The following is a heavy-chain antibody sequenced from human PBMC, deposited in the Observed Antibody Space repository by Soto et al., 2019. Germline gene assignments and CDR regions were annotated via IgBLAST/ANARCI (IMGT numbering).Heavy chain of an antibody. V-gene: IGHV1-18*01. Sequence: ASVKVSCKASGYTFTSYAMHWVRQAPGQGLVWMGWISAYNGNTNYAQKLQGRVTMTTDTSTSTAYMELSSLRSEDTAVYYCASGYGYYDILTGDAFDIWGQGTMVTVSS. CDR3: ASGYGYYDILTGDAFDI. CDR1: GYTFTSYA. J-gene: IGHJ3*02. CDR2: ISAYNGNT. D-gene: IGHD3-9*01.